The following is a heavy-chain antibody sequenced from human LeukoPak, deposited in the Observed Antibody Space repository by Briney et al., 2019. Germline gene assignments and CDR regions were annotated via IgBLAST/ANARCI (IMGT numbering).Heavy chain of an antibody. Sequence: GGSLRLSCAASGFTFSSYAMHWVRQAPGKGLEWVAVISYDGSNKYYADSVKGRFTISRDNSKNTLYLQMNSLRAEDTAVYYCARDKNEGGVVVVAAALDYWGQGTLVTVSS. CDR1: GFTFSSYA. CDR2: ISYDGSNK. CDR3: ARDKNEGGVVVVAAALDY. D-gene: IGHD2-15*01. J-gene: IGHJ4*02. V-gene: IGHV3-30-3*01.